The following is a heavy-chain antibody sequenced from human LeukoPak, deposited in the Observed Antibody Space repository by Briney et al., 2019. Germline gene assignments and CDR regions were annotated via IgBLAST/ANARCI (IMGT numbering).Heavy chain of an antibody. V-gene: IGHV3-30-3*01. D-gene: IGHD2-2*01. CDR2: ISYEGNNK. CDR3: AKDSILIPASKSALDY. J-gene: IGHJ4*02. Sequence: PGGSLRLSCAASGFTFSNYAMHWVRQAPGKGLEWVAVISYEGNNKYYADSVKGRFTISRDNSKNTLYLQMNSLRAEDTAVYYCAKDSILIPASKSALDYWGQGTLVTVSS. CDR1: GFTFSNYA.